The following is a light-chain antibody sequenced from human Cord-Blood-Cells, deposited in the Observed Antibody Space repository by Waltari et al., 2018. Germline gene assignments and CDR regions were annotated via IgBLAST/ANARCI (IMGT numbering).Light chain of an antibody. J-gene: IGLJ1*01. CDR3: QAWDSSTASYV. Sequence: SYELTQPPSVSVSPGQTARLTCSGDKLGDKYACCSQQKPGQSPVLVIYQDSKRPSGIPERFSGSNSGNTATLTISGTQAMDEADYYCQAWDSSTASYVFGTGTKVTVL. V-gene: IGLV3-1*01. CDR1: KLGDKY. CDR2: QDS.